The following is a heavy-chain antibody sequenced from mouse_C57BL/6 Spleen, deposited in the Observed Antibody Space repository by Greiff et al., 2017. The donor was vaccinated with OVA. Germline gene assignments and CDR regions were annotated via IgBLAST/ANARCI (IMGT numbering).Heavy chain of an antibody. V-gene: IGHV1-59*01. J-gene: IGHJ2*01. CDR1: GYTFTSYW. CDR2: IDPSDSYT. Sequence: QVQLKESGAELVRPGTSVKLSCKASGYTFTSYWMHWVKQRPGQGLEWIGVIDPSDSYTNYNQKFKGKATLTVDTSSSTAYMQLSSLTSEDSAVYYCARSKGHYCNYWGQGTTLTVSS. CDR3: ARSKGHYCNY.